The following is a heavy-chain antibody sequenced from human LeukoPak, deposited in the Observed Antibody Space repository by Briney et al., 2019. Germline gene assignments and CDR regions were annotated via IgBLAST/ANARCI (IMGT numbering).Heavy chain of an antibody. Sequence: GRSLRLSCAASGFTFSSYAMHWVRQAPGKGLEWVAVISYDGSNKYCADSVKGRFTISRDNSKNTLYLQMNSLRAEDTAVYYCAIPTGDGGFDYWGQGTLVTVSS. D-gene: IGHD7-27*01. J-gene: IGHJ4*02. V-gene: IGHV3-30-3*01. CDR1: GFTFSSYA. CDR3: AIPTGDGGFDY. CDR2: ISYDGSNK.